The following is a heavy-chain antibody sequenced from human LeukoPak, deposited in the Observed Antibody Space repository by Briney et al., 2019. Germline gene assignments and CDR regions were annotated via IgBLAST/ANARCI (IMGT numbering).Heavy chain of an antibody. J-gene: IGHJ4*02. V-gene: IGHV3-30*02. CDR2: IRYDGSNK. Sequence: TGGSLRLSCAASGFTFSSYGMHWVRQAPGKGLEWVAFIRYDGSNKYYADSVKGRFTISRDNAKNSLYLQMNSLRAEDTAVYYCARDLYGGTGRDYWGQGTLVTVSS. CDR1: GFTFSSYG. D-gene: IGHD4-23*01. CDR3: ARDLYGGTGRDY.